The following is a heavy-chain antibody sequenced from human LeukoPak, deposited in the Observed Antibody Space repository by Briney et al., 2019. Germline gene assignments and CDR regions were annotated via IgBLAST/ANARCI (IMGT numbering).Heavy chain of an antibody. Sequence: PGGSLRLSCAASGFTLSSFWMHWVRQAPGKGLEWVSRISSDGSSTNYADSGKGRFAISRDAAKNTLFLQINSLRAEDTAVYFCAAAGRGSLDYWGQGTLVTVSS. V-gene: IGHV3-74*01. J-gene: IGHJ4*02. D-gene: IGHD3-16*01. CDR3: AAAGRGSLDY. CDR1: GFTLSSFW. CDR2: ISSDGSST.